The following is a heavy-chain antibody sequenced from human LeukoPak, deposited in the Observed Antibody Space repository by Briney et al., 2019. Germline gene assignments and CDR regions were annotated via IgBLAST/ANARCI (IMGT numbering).Heavy chain of an antibody. V-gene: IGHV3-53*01. CDR2: IYSGGST. CDR1: GFTVSSNY. Sequence: GGSLRLSCAASGFTVSSNYMSWVRQAPGKGLEWVSVIYSGGSTYYADSVKGRFTISRDNSKNTLYLQMNSLRAEDTAVYYCAKVNQLRYYFDYWGQGTLVTVSS. D-gene: IGHD2-2*01. J-gene: IGHJ4*02. CDR3: AKVNQLRYYFDY.